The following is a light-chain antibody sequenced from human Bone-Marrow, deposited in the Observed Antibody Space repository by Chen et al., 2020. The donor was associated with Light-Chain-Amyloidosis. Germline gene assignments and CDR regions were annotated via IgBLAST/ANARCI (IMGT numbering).Light chain of an antibody. CDR3: QSADSSGTYEVI. V-gene: IGLV3-25*03. CDR2: RDT. CDR1: DAPTTY. J-gene: IGLJ2*01. Sequence: SYELTHPPSVSVSPGQTARTTSSGDDAPTTYAYWYQQKPGQAPVLVIHRDTERPSGISERFSGSSSGTTATLTISGVQAEDEADYHCQSADSSGTYEVIFGGGTKLTVL.